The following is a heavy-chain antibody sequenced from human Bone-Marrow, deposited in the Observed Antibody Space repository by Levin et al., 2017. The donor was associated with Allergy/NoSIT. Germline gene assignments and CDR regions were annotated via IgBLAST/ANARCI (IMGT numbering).Heavy chain of an antibody. J-gene: IGHJ3*01. CDR1: GLTFSNFW. CDR2: IKEDGSEK. D-gene: IGHD3-10*01. CDR3: ARDQNYYGSGSYYRVAFDV. V-gene: IGHV3-7*04. Sequence: VASVKVSCAASGLTFSNFWMAWVRQAPGKGLEWVANIKEDGSEKFYVDSVKGRFTISRDNAKNSLFLQMNSLRAEDTAVYYCARDQNYYGSGSYYRVAFDVWGQGTVVTVSS.